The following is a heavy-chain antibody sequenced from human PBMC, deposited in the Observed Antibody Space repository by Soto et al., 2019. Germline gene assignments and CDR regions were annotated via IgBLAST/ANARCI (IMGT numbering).Heavy chain of an antibody. J-gene: IGHJ6*02. D-gene: IGHD3-3*01. CDR3: AREGALLYGGNDDYYDTLEV. V-gene: IGHV4-30-4*01. CDR2: IYYSGIT. CDR1: RECSFRCEYY. Sequence: SQTRSHKCRVGRECSFRCEYYCNKNRQAQGKGQKWIGLIYYSGITDYNPSLKSRVAISIDTSKNQFSLNLSSVTAADTAVYYCAREGALLYGGNDDYYDTLEVWGQGTTVTVSS.